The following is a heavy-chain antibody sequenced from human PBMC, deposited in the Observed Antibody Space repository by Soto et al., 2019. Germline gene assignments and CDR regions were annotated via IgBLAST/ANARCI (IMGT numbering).Heavy chain of an antibody. J-gene: IGHJ3*02. V-gene: IGHV1-8*01. D-gene: IGHD3-22*01. Sequence: GASVTVSCKASGYTFTSYDINWVRQATGQGLEWMGWMNPNSGNTGYAQKFQGRVTMTRNTSISTAYMELSSLRSEDTAVYYCARVRITMIVVVTPNVAFDIWGQGTMVTV. CDR3: ARVRITMIVVVTPNVAFDI. CDR1: GYTFTSYD. CDR2: MNPNSGNT.